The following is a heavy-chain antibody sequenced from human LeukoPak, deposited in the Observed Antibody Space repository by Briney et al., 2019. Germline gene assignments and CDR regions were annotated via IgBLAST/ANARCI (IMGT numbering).Heavy chain of an antibody. CDR1: GFTFSSYA. D-gene: IGHD3-3*01. CDR2: ISSNGGST. CDR3: ARERFLEWLLETKYYFDY. V-gene: IGHV3-64*01. Sequence: GGSLRLSCAASGFTFSSYAMHWVRQAPGKGLEYVSAISSNGGSTYYANSVKGRFTISRDNSKNTLYLQMGSLRAEDTALYYCARERFLEWLLETKYYFDYWGQGTLVTVSS. J-gene: IGHJ4*02.